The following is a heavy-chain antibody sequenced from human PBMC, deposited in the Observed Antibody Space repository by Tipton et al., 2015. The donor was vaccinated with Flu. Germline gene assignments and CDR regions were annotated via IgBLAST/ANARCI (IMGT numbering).Heavy chain of an antibody. CDR1: GYTFIGYY. D-gene: IGHD3/OR15-3a*01. J-gene: IGHJ5*02. V-gene: IGHV1-2*06. Sequence: QLVQSGAEVKKPGASVKVSCQASGYTFIGYYMHWVRQAPGQGLEWMGRIHPKSGDTIYAQKFQGRVTMTRDTSIDTAYMELSRLRSDDTALYHCARSMDWNFGWFDPWGQGTPVTVSS. CDR2: IHPKSGDT. CDR3: ARSMDWNFGWFDP.